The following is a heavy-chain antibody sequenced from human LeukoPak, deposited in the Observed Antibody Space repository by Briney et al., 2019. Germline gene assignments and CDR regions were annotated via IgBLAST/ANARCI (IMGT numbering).Heavy chain of an antibody. V-gene: IGHV3-33*08. CDR1: GFTFSSYW. J-gene: IGHJ4*02. CDR2: TLWDGNNK. Sequence: GGSLRLSCAASGFTFSSYWMSWVRQAPGKGLEWVALTLWDGNNKYYADSVRGRFTISRDNSKNTLYLQMNSLRAEDTAVYYCTYFGYWGQGTLVTVSS. CDR3: TYFGY.